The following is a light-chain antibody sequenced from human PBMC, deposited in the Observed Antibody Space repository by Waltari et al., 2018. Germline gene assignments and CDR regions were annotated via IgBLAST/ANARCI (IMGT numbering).Light chain of an antibody. CDR3: QKYGTLPAT. Sequence: ENVLTHTPGTLSLSPGERATLSCSARQSVSRTLSWQQQKPGQAPRLLNDDASSRATGTPGRSSGRWSRTYFSLTISRLEPEDVAVYCCQKYGTLPATFGQGTKVEIK. CDR1: QSVSRT. J-gene: IGKJ1*01. V-gene: IGKV3-20*01. CDR2: DAS.